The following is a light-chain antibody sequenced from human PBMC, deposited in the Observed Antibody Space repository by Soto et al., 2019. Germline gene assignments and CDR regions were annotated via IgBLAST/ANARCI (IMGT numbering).Light chain of an antibody. CDR2: GVS. Sequence: EIVLTQSPGILSLSPGERATLSCRASQSVSKTYLAWYQQKPGQAPRLLMFGVSSRATGIPDRFSGSGSGTDFTLTISRLEPGDFAVYYCQQYGTVPWTFGQGTKVEIK. J-gene: IGKJ1*01. CDR1: QSVSKTY. V-gene: IGKV3-20*01. CDR3: QQYGTVPWT.